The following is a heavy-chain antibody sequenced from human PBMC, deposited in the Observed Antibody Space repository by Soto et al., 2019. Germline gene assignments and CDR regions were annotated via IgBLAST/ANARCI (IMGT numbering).Heavy chain of an antibody. D-gene: IGHD2-8*01. CDR2: ISYDGSNK. CDR3: AKGVEDIVLMVYAIGAFDI. CDR1: GFTFSSYG. Sequence: PGGSLRLSCAASGFTFSSYGMHWVRQAPGKGLEWVAVISYDGSNKYYADSVKGRFTISRDNSKNTLYLQMNSLRAEDTAVYYCAKGVEDIVLMVYAIGAFDIWGQGTMVTVSS. V-gene: IGHV3-30*18. J-gene: IGHJ3*02.